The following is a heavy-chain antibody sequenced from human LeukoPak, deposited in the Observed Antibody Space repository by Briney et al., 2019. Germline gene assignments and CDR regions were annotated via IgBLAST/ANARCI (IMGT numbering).Heavy chain of an antibody. Sequence: GGSLRLSCAASGFTFSSYSINWVRQAPGKGLEWVSSISSSSSYIYYADSVKGRFTISRDNAKNSLYLQMNSLRAEDTAVYYCARGRSLIAAYFDYWGQGTLVTVSS. CDR3: ARGRSLIAAYFDY. D-gene: IGHD6-6*01. CDR1: GFTFSSYS. V-gene: IGHV3-21*01. J-gene: IGHJ4*02. CDR2: ISSSSSYI.